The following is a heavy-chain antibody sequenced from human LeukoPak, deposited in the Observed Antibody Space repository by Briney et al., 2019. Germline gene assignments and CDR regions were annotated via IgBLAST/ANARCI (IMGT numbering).Heavy chain of an antibody. Sequence: GGSLRLSCAASGFTFSSYSMNWVRQAPGKGLEWVAVISYDGGNKYYTDSVKGRFTISRDNSKNTLYLQMNSLRAEDTALYYCAKDNDFDWSGGPVDYWGQGTLVTVSS. D-gene: IGHD3-9*01. CDR1: GFTFSSYS. V-gene: IGHV3-30*18. CDR2: ISYDGGNK. J-gene: IGHJ4*02. CDR3: AKDNDFDWSGGPVDY.